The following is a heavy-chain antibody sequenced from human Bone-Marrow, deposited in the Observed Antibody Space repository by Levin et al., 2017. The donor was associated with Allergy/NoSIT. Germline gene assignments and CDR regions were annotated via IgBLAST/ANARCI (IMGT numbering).Heavy chain of an antibody. J-gene: IGHJ4*02. Sequence: GGSLRLSCEVSGFSVSENFLSWVRQSPGKGLEWVSVVYGGGSTYYADSVKGRFIVSRDNAGASLYLQMNSLSADDTAVYYCARGPGNKWVPSHFDHWGQGTLVTGSP. V-gene: IGHV3-53*01. CDR1: GFSVSENF. D-gene: IGHD1-26*01. CDR3: ARGPGNKWVPSHFDH. CDR2: VYGGGST.